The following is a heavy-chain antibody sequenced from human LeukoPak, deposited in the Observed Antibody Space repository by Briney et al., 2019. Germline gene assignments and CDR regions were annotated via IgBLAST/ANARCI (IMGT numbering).Heavy chain of an antibody. D-gene: IGHD6-13*01. Sequence: PGGSLRLSCAASGFTFSIYWMSWVRQAPGKGLEWVANINQGGSEKYYADSVEGRFTISRDNAKNSLYLQMNSLRAEDTALYYCARAASTGTVDYWGQGTLVTVSS. CDR1: GFTFSIYW. CDR2: INQGGSEK. J-gene: IGHJ4*02. V-gene: IGHV3-7*01. CDR3: ARAASTGTVDY.